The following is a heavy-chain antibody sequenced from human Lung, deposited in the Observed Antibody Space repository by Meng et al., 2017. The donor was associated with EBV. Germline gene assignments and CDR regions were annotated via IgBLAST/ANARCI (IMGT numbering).Heavy chain of an antibody. CDR3: ARVGQWLPIDY. CDR2: IYHSGST. D-gene: IGHD6-19*01. CDR1: GGCISSSKW. J-gene: IGHJ4*02. V-gene: IGHV4-4*02. Sequence: VERQGAGPCVVNPSGILSLHCAVSGGCISSSKWWSWVRQHPGKGLEWIGEIYHSGSTNYNPSLKSRVTISVDKSKNQFSLNLSSVTAADTAVYYCARVGQWLPIDYWGQGTLVTVSS.